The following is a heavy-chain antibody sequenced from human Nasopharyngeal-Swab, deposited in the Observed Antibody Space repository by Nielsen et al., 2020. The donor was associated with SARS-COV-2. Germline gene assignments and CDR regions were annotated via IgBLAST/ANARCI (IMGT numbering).Heavy chain of an antibody. Sequence: ESLKISCAVYGGSFSGYYWSWIRQPPGKGLEWIGEINHSGSTNYNPSLKSRVTISVDTSKNQFSLNLTSVTAADTAVYYCARVALGSYLRGRGMDVWGQGTTVTVSS. V-gene: IGHV4-34*01. J-gene: IGHJ6*02. CDR2: INHSGST. D-gene: IGHD3-16*02. CDR3: ARVALGSYLRGRGMDV. CDR1: GGSFSGYY.